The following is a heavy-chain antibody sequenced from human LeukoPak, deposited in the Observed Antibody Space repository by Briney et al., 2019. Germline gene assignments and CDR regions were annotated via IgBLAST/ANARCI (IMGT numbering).Heavy chain of an antibody. CDR1: GFTFTTYW. CDR2: IESKTDGGTT. J-gene: IGHJ4*02. CDR3: TTYGSGRKFDY. D-gene: IGHD3-10*01. Sequence: GGSLRLSCAASGFTFTTYWMSWVRQAPGKGLEWVGRIESKTDGGTTDYAAPVKGRFTISRDDSTNTLYLQMNSLKSEDTAVYYCTTYGSGRKFDYWGQGILVTVSS. V-gene: IGHV3-15*04.